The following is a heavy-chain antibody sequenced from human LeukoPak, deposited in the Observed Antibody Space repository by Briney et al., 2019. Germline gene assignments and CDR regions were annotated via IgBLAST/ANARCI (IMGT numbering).Heavy chain of an antibody. CDR3: ASPSISSSTYDY. CDR2: INYIGNT. J-gene: IGHJ4*02. Sequence: SETPSLTCTVSGGSISSSTYYWGWIRQPPGKGLEWIGSINYIGNTYYNPSLKSRVTISVDTSKNQFSLRLSSVTAADTAVYYCASPSISSSTYDYWGQGTLVTVSS. D-gene: IGHD6-6*01. CDR1: GGSISSSTYY. V-gene: IGHV4-39*01.